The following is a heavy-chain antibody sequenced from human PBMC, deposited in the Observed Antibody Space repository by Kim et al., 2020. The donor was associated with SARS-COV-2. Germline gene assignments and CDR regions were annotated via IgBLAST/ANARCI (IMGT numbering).Heavy chain of an antibody. Sequence: SETLSLTCTVSGGSISSYYWSWIRQPPGKGLEWIGYIYYSGSTNYNPSLKSRVTISVDTSKNQFSLKLSSVTAADTAVYYCARHGSYYYDSSNTPRGYYGMDVWGQGTTVTVSS. CDR1: GGSISSYY. D-gene: IGHD3-22*01. J-gene: IGHJ6*02. CDR2: IYYSGST. V-gene: IGHV4-59*08. CDR3: ARHGSYYYDSSNTPRGYYGMDV.